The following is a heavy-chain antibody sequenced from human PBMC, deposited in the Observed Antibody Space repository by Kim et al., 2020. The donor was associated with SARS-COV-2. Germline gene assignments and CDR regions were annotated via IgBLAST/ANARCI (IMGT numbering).Heavy chain of an antibody. CDR1: GFTFSSYG. V-gene: IGHV3-30*18. D-gene: IGHD2-15*01. Sequence: GGPLRLSCAASGFTFSSYGMHWVRQAPGKGLEWVAVISYDGSNKYYADSVKGRFTISRDNSKNTLYLQMNSLRAEDTAVYYCAKETGLRFDIVVVVAALGYWGQGTLVTVSS. CDR2: ISYDGSNK. CDR3: AKETGLRFDIVVVVAALGY. J-gene: IGHJ4*02.